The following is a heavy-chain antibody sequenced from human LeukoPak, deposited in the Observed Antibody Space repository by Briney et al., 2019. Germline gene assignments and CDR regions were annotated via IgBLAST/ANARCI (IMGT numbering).Heavy chain of an antibody. CDR1: GGSISSGGYY. D-gene: IGHD3-10*01. V-gene: IGHV4-31*03. Sequence: SETLSLTCTVSGGSISSGGYYWSWIRQHPGKGLEWIGYIYYSGSTYYNLSLKSRVTISVDTSKNLFSLKLSSVTAADTAVYYCARDSERGGPFYYGMDVWGQGTTVTVSS. CDR3: ARDSERGGPFYYGMDV. CDR2: IYYSGST. J-gene: IGHJ6*02.